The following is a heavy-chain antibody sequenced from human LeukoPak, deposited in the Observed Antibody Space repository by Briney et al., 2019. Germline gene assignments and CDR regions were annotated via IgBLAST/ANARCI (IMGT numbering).Heavy chain of an antibody. CDR3: ARGGRYYDSSGYYPAYYYYGMDV. CDR1: GGSFSGYY. D-gene: IGHD3-22*01. CDR2: INHSGST. V-gene: IGHV4-34*01. J-gene: IGHJ6*02. Sequence: SETLSLTCAVYGGSFSGYYWSWIRQPPGKGLEWIGEINHSGSTNYNPSLKSRVTISVDTSKNQFSLKLSSVTAADTAVYYCARGGRYYDSSGYYPAYYYYGMDVWGQGTTVTVSS.